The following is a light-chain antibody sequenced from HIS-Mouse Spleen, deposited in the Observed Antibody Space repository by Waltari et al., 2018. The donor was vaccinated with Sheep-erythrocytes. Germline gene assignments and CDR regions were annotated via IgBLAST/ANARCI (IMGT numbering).Light chain of an antibody. CDR1: SSDVGSYNL. CDR3: CSYAGSSTPWV. V-gene: IGLV2-23*01. J-gene: IGLJ3*02. CDR2: EGS. Sequence: QPALTQPASVSGSPGQSITTSCTGTSSDVGSYNLVSWYQQHPGKAPKLMIYEGSKRPSGVSNRFSGSKSGNTASLTISGLQAEDEADYYCCSYAGSSTPWVFGGGTKLTVL.